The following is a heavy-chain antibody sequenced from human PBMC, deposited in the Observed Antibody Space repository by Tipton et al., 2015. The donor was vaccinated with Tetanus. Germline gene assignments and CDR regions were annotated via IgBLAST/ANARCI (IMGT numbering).Heavy chain of an antibody. Sequence: QLVQSGGEVKKPGESLKISCKGSGYIFNNYWIGWVRQKPGKGLEWMGIIYPGDSDTRYSPSFQGQVTISADKSINTAYLQRSSLKASDASMFYCARAHCTDGVCNFDFWGQGALVTVAS. D-gene: IGHD2-8*01. CDR1: GYIFNNYW. J-gene: IGHJ4*02. CDR3: ARAHCTDGVCNFDF. CDR2: IYPGDSDT. V-gene: IGHV5-51*01.